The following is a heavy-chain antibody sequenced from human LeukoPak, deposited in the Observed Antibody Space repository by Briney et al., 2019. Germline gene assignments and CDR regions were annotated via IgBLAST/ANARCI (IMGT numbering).Heavy chain of an antibody. Sequence: GGSLRLSCTVSGISIDDYTMSWFRQAPGKGLEWVGFIRSKAYGGTTEHAASVKGRFSISRDDSKSIAYLQMNSLKTEDTAVYCCARKDGDIWGQGTMVTVSS. V-gene: IGHV3-49*03. CDR2: IRSKAYGGTT. J-gene: IGHJ3*02. CDR1: GISIDDYT. CDR3: ARKDGDI.